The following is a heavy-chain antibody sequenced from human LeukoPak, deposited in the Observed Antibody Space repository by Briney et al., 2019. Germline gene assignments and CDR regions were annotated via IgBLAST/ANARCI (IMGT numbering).Heavy chain of an antibody. D-gene: IGHD1-26*01. CDR1: GYTFTSYG. V-gene: IGHV1-18*01. CDR2: ISAYNGNT. CDR3: VRGRLVGAISHYMDV. J-gene: IGHJ6*03. Sequence: GASVKVSCKASGYTFTSYGISWVRQAPGQGLEWMGWISAYNGNTNYAQKLQGRVTMTTDTSTSTAYMELRSLRSDDTAVYYCVRGRLVGAISHYMDVWGKGTTVTVSS.